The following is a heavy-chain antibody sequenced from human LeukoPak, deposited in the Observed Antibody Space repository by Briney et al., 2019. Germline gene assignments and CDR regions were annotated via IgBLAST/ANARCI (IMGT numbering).Heavy chain of an antibody. J-gene: IGHJ3*02. Sequence: NPSETLSLTCTISGGSISNYYWTWIRQPPGKGLERIGFISYSGSTSYNPSLKSRVTISLDTSKNQFSLKLSSVTAADTAVYYCARAYYFDSSGYDDAFDIWGQGTMVTVSS. CDR2: ISYSGST. V-gene: IGHV4-59*01. CDR1: GGSISNYY. CDR3: ARAYYFDSSGYDDAFDI. D-gene: IGHD3-22*01.